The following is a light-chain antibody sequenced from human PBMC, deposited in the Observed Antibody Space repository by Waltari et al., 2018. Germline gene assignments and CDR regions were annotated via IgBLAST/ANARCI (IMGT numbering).Light chain of an antibody. CDR2: RDT. CDR3: QSVDTYSRYVV. Sequence: SYALTHPPSVSVSPGQTATITCSGYALPRQPAHWYQQKPGQAPLLIIYRDTQRPSGIPERFSATTSGTKVTLTITDVQAEDEADYYCQSVDTYSRYVVFGGGTRLTV. V-gene: IGLV3-25*03. J-gene: IGLJ2*01. CDR1: ALPRQP.